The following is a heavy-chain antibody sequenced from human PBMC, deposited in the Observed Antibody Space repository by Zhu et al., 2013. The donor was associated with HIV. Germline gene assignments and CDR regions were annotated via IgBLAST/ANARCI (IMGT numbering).Heavy chain of an antibody. V-gene: IGHV1-8*01. CDR2: MNPTRGNT. J-gene: IGHJ6*01. CDR3: VRAVPGYCSGGNCYYYFYGIDV. CDR1: GYTFTSYD. Sequence: QVQLVQSATGVQKPGASVKVSCKASGYTFTSYDINWVRQATGQGLEWMGWMNPTRGNTGYAQKFQGRVTMTRNTSLSTAYMELSSLRSEDTAVYYCVRAVPGYCSGGNCYYYFYGIDVWGHGTTVIVSS. D-gene: IGHD2-15*01.